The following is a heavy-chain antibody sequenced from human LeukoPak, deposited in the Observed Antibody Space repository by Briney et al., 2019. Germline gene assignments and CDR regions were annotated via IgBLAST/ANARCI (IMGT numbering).Heavy chain of an antibody. CDR3: AKKMGRHMVREPTDY. D-gene: IGHD3-10*01. Sequence: QAGGSLRLSCAASGFTFSSYAMSWVRQAPGKGLEWVSAISGSGGSTYYADSVKGRFTISRDNSKNTLYLQMNSLRAEDTAVYYCAKKMGRHMVREPTDYWGQGTLVTVSS. V-gene: IGHV3-23*01. CDR2: ISGSGGST. J-gene: IGHJ4*02. CDR1: GFTFSSYA.